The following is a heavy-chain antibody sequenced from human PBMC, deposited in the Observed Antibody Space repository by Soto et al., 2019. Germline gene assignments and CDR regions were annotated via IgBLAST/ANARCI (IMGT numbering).Heavy chain of an antibody. Sequence: GESLKISCKGSGYSFTSYWIGWVRQMPGKGLEWMGIIYPGDSDTRYSPSFQGQVTISADKSISTAYLQWSSLKASDTAMYYCARRGSSRGYYYYYGMDVWGQGTTVTVSS. CDR3: ARRGSSRGYYYYYGMDV. J-gene: IGHJ6*02. V-gene: IGHV5-51*01. D-gene: IGHD6-6*01. CDR2: IYPGDSDT. CDR1: GYSFTSYW.